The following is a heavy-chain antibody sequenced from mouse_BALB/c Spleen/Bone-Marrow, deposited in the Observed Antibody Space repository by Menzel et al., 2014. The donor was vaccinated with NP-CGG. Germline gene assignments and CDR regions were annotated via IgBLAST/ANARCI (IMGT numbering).Heavy chain of an antibody. CDR2: ISTYSGNT. Sequence: QVQLQQPGPELVRPGVSVKISCKGSGYTFTDYAMHWVKQSHAKSLEWIGVISTYSGNTNYNQKFKGKATMTVDKSSSTPYMELARLTSEDSAIYYCASPIYYGNYEGFAYWGQGTLLSISA. J-gene: IGHJ3*01. V-gene: IGHV1-67*01. D-gene: IGHD2-1*01. CDR1: GYTFTDYA. CDR3: ASPIYYGNYEGFAY.